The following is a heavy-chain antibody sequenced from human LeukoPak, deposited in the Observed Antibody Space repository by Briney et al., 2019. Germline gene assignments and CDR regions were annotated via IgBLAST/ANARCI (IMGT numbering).Heavy chain of an antibody. V-gene: IGHV4-34*01. CDR1: GGSFSNYY. D-gene: IGHD1-7*01. CDR2: INDSGRI. Sequence: SETLSLTCAVYGGSFSNYYWSWIRQPPGKGLQWIGEINDSGRINDNPSLMSRVTVSVDTSKNQFSLRLTSVTATDTAVYYCARRWNYGRNYYIDVWGNGATVSVSS. J-gene: IGHJ6*03. CDR3: ARRWNYGRNYYIDV.